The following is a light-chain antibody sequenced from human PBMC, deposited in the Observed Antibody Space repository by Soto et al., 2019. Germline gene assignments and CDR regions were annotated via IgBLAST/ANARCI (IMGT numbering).Light chain of an antibody. Sequence: DIQMTQSPSTLSASVGDRVTITCRASQSISSWLAWYQQKPGKAPKLLIYDASSLESEVPSRFSGSGSGTEFTLTISSLQPDYFATYYCQHYNSIRGFGQGTNVEIK. CDR1: QSISSW. CDR3: QHYNSIRG. V-gene: IGKV1-5*01. J-gene: IGKJ1*01. CDR2: DAS.